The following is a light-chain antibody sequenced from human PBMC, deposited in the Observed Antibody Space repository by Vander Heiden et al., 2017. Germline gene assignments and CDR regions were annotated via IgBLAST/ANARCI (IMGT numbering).Light chain of an antibody. Sequence: QSVLTQPPSASGTPGQRVTISCSGSSSNIGSNTVNWYQQLPGTAPKLLIYSNNQRPSGVPDRCSGSKSGTSASLAISGLQAEEEADYYCEAWDDSRNGQYVFGTGTKVTVL. CDR3: EAWDDSRNGQYV. CDR1: SSNIGSNT. V-gene: IGLV1-44*01. J-gene: IGLJ1*01. CDR2: SNN.